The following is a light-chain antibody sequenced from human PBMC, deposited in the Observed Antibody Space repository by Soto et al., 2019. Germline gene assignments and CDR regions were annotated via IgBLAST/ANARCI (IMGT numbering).Light chain of an antibody. J-gene: IGLJ1*01. CDR2: QVT. CDR3: TSFSSSTSLYV. CDR1: TRDIAGYNY. Sequence: QSVLTQPASVSGSLGQSITISCTGTTRDIAGYNYISWYQQLPGKAPKLMIYQVTIRPSGISNRFSGSKSGNTASLTISRLQAEDEADYYCTSFSSSTSLYVFGTGTKV. V-gene: IGLV2-14*01.